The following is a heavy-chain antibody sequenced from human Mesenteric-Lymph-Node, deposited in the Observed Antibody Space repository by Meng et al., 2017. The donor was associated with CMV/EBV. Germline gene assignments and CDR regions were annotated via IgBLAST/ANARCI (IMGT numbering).Heavy chain of an antibody. J-gene: IGHJ6*02. D-gene: IGHD1-26*01. Sequence: GSLRLSCTVSGGSISSSSYYWGWIRQPPGKGLEWIGSIYYSGSTYYNPSLKSRVTISVDTSKNQFSLKLSSVTAADTAVYYCARAIRLGGELRLYYYYGMDVWGQGTTVTVSS. CDR1: GGSISSSSYY. CDR3: ARAIRLGGELRLYYYYGMDV. V-gene: IGHV4-39*07. CDR2: IYYSGST.